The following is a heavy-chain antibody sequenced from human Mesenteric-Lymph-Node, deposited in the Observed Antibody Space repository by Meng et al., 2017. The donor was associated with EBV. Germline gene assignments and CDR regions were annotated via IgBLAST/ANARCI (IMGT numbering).Heavy chain of an antibody. V-gene: IGHV4-61*01. Sequence: QVRLQGSGPGRVKPSETLSLTCTVSGGSVSSGSYYWSWIRQPPGKGLEWIGYIYYSGSANYNPSLKSRVTISVDTSKNQFSLKLSSVTAADTAVYYCGRGRTYWYFDLWGRGTLVTVSS. CDR2: IYYSGSA. J-gene: IGHJ2*01. CDR1: GGSVSSGSYY. CDR3: GRGRTYWYFDL.